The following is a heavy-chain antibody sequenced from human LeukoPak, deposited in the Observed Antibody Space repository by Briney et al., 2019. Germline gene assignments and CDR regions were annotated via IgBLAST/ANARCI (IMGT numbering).Heavy chain of an antibody. CDR2: IYTSGST. CDR3: ASSSWDGHFDY. V-gene: IGHV4-4*09. Sequence: SETLSLTCTVSGGSISSYYWSCIRQPPGKGLEWIGYIYTSGSTNYNPSLKGRVTISVDTSKNQFSLKLSSVTAADTAVYYCASSSWDGHFDYWGQGTLVTVSS. J-gene: IGHJ4*02. D-gene: IGHD6-13*01. CDR1: GGSISSYY.